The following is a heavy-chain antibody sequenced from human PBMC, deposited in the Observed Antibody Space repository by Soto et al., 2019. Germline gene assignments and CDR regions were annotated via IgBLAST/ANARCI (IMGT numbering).Heavy chain of an antibody. D-gene: IGHD5-12*01. J-gene: IGHJ6*02. CDR2: ISSSSSYT. CDR3: ARDPSRRDGYNNYYYGMDV. Sequence: QVQLVESGGGLVKPGVSLRLSCAASGFTFSDYYMSWIRQAPGKGLEWVSYISSSSSYTNYADSVKGRFTISRDNAKNSLYLQMNSLRAEDTAVYYCARDPSRRDGYNNYYYGMDVWGQGTTVTVSS. V-gene: IGHV3-11*06. CDR1: GFTFSDYY.